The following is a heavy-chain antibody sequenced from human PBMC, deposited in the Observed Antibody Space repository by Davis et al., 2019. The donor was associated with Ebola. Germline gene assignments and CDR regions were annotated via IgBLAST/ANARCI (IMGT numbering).Heavy chain of an antibody. Sequence: MPSETLSLTCTVSGGSISSDGYYWSWIRQHPGKGLEWIGYIYYSGSTYYNPSLKSRVTISVDTSKNQFSLKVSAVTAADTAVYYCARDRHDIWSGYSYGFDYWGQGILVTVSS. CDR1: GGSISSDGYY. D-gene: IGHD3-3*01. CDR3: ARDRHDIWSGYSYGFDY. J-gene: IGHJ4*02. CDR2: IYYSGST. V-gene: IGHV4-31*03.